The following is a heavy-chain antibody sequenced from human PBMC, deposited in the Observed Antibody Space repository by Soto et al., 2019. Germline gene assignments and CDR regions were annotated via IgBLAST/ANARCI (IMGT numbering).Heavy chain of an antibody. CDR3: ARLLGYCSGGSCIGTFLDY. V-gene: IGHV5-51*01. Sequence: GESLKISCKGSGYSFTSYWIGWVRQMPGKGLEWMGIIYPGDSDTRYSPSFQGQVTISADKSISTAYLQWSSLKASDTATYYCARLLGYCSGGSCIGTFLDYWGQGTLVTVSS. CDR2: IYPGDSDT. D-gene: IGHD2-15*01. CDR1: GYSFTSYW. J-gene: IGHJ4*02.